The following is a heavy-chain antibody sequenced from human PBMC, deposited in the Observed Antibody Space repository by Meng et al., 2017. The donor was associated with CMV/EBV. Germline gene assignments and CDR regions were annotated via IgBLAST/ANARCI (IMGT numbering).Heavy chain of an antibody. CDR1: GGSISSSSYY. V-gene: IGHV4-39*07. CDR3: ARGVVTMIVVYDP. D-gene: IGHD3-22*01. J-gene: IGHJ5*02. CDR2: IYYSGST. Sequence: QLQPQESGPGLVKPSETLSLTCTVSGGSISSSSYYWGWIRQPPGKGLEWIGSIYYSGSTYYNPSLKSRVTISVDTSKNQFSLKLSSVTAADTAVYYCARGVVTMIVVYDPWGQGTLVTVSS.